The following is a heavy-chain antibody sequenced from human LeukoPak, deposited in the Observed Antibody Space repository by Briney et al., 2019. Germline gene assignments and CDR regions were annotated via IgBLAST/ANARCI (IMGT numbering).Heavy chain of an antibody. CDR2: MNPNSGNT. CDR1: GCTFTSYD. J-gene: IGHJ4*02. Sequence: ASVKVSCKASGCTFTSYDINWVRQATGQGLERMGWMNPNSGNTGYAQKFQGRVTMTRNTSISTAYMELSSLRSEDTAVYYCARGDYDFWSGYIDYWGQGTLVTVSS. D-gene: IGHD3-3*01. V-gene: IGHV1-8*01. CDR3: ARGDYDFWSGYIDY.